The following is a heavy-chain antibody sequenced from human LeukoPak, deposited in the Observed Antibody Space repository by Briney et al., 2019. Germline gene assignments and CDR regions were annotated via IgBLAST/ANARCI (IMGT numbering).Heavy chain of an antibody. D-gene: IGHD2-2*01. CDR3: ARSLGYCSSTSCPNWFDP. CDR1: GYTFARYY. J-gene: IGHJ5*02. CDR2: INPGGGNT. Sequence: ASVKVSCKASGYTFARYYIHWVRQAPGQRLEWMGIINPGGGNTNYAQKFQGRVTVTRDTSTTTVYLELSSLRSEDTAVYYCARSLGYCSSTSCPNWFDPWGQGTLVTVSS. V-gene: IGHV1-46*01.